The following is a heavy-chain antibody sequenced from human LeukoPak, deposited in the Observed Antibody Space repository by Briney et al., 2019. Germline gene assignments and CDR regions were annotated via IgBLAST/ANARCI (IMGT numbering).Heavy chain of an antibody. Sequence: SETLSLTCAVYGGSFSGYYWSWIRQPPGKGLEWIGEINRSGSTNYNPSLKSRVTIPVDTSKNQFSLKLSSVTAADTAVYYCARDGDDYGDYVFDYWGQGILVTVSS. D-gene: IGHD4-17*01. CDR1: GGSFSGYY. J-gene: IGHJ4*02. CDR3: ARDGDDYGDYVFDY. V-gene: IGHV4-34*01. CDR2: INRSGST.